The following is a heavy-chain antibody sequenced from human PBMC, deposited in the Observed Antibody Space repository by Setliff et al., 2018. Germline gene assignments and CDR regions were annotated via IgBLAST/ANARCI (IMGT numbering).Heavy chain of an antibody. Sequence: PSETLSLTCTVSGGSISSTTYYWGWIRQAPGKGLEWIGSISYSGSTYYNPSLESRVTISVDTSKNQFSLRLRPVTAADTAVYFCARDFELLDNYDVRGVFFDYWGPGTLVTVSS. CDR3: ARDFELLDNYDVRGVFFDY. CDR1: GGSISSTTYY. CDR2: ISYSGST. D-gene: IGHD3-22*01. V-gene: IGHV4-39*07. J-gene: IGHJ4*01.